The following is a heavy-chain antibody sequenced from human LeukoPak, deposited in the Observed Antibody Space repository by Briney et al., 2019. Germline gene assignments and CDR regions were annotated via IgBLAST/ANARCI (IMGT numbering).Heavy chain of an antibody. J-gene: IGHJ4*02. D-gene: IGHD5-24*01. CDR1: GGSISSYY. CDR3: ARRDGDFSAIDY. V-gene: IGHV4-59*01. Sequence: PSETLSLTCTVSGGSISSYYWSWIRQPPGKGLEWIGYIYYSGSTNYNPSLKSRVTISVDTSKNQFSLKLSSVTAADTAVYYCARRDGDFSAIDYWDQGTLVTVSS. CDR2: IYYSGST.